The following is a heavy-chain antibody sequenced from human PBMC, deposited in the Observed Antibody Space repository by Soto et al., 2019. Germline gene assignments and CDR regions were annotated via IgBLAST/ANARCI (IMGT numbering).Heavy chain of an antibody. J-gene: IGHJ4*02. CDR3: ARDKITGLFDY. Sequence: PSETLSLTCTVSGTSITSNNYYWGWIRQPPGKGLEWIASMYYSENTYYNPSLKSRVTISVDTSKNQFSLKLTSVTAADTAVYYCARDKITGLFDYWGQGTLVTVSS. V-gene: IGHV4-39*07. CDR1: GTSITSNNYY. CDR2: MYYSENT. D-gene: IGHD2-8*02.